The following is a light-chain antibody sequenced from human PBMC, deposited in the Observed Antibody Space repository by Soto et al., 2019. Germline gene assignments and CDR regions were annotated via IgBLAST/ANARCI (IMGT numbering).Light chain of an antibody. Sequence: QSVVTQTPSASGNPGQRVTISCSGSSSNIGDSPVDWDQQVPGAAPKLLIYSTNQRPSGVPDRFSGSKSGTSASLAISGLQSEDEAEYFCAVWIGSLNTVVFGGGTKLTVL. J-gene: IGLJ2*01. CDR2: STN. CDR1: SSNIGDSP. V-gene: IGLV1-44*01. CDR3: AVWIGSLNTVV.